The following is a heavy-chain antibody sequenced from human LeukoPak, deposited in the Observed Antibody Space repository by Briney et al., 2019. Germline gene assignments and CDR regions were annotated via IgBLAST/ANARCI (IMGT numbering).Heavy chain of an antibody. V-gene: IGHV4-59*12. CDR2: IDYSGYT. D-gene: IGHD3-10*01. Sequence: SETLSLTCTVSGGSISSYYWSWIRQPPGKGLEWIGYIDYSGYTNYNPSLKSRVTISVDTSKNQFSLKLTSVTAADTAVYYCARDGSEYYYGSGSYYIFGLLNYYFDYWGQGTLVTVSS. J-gene: IGHJ4*02. CDR1: GGSISSYY. CDR3: ARDGSEYYYGSGSYYIFGLLNYYFDY.